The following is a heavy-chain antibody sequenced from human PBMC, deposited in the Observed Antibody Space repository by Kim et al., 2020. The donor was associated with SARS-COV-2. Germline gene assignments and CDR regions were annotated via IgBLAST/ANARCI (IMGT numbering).Heavy chain of an antibody. V-gene: IGHV4-59*01. CDR3: ARDLWRSLDY. Sequence: STNYNPSLKSRVTISVDTSKNQFSLKLSSVTAADTAVYYCARDLWRSLDYWGQGTLVTVSS. J-gene: IGHJ4*02. CDR2: ST.